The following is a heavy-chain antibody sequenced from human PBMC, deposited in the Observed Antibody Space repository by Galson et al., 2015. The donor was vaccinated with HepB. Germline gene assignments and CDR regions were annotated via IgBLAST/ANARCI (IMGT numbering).Heavy chain of an antibody. CDR1: GGSISSYY. CDR2: IYYSGST. Sequence: SETLSLTCTVSGGSISSYYWSWIRQPPGKGLEWIGYIYYSGSTNYNPSLKSRVTISVDTSKNQFSLKLSSVTAADTAVYYCARHVSTYGSVAPDYWGQGTLVTVSS. V-gene: IGHV4-59*08. D-gene: IGHD3-10*01. J-gene: IGHJ4*02. CDR3: ARHVSTYGSVAPDY.